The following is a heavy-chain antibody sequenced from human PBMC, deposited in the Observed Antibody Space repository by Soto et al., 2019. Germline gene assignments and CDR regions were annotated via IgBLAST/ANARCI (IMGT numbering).Heavy chain of an antibody. CDR3: ARRTIQTGTPNYYYYYMDV. Sequence: SVKVSCKASGGTFSSYTISWVRQAPGQGLEWMGRIIPILGIANYAQKFQGRVTITADKSTSTAYMELSSLRSEDTAVYYCARRTIQTGTPNYYYYYMDVWGKGTTVTVSS. CDR1: GGTFSSYT. V-gene: IGHV1-69*02. D-gene: IGHD1-7*01. CDR2: IIPILGIA. J-gene: IGHJ6*03.